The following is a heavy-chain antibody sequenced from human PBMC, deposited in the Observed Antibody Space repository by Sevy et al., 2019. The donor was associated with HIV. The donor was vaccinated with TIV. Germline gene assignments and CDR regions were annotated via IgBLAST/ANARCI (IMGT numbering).Heavy chain of an antibody. CDR1: GFTFSSYA. V-gene: IGHV3-64*01. Sequence: GGSLRLSCAASGFTFSSYAMHWVRQAPGKGLEYVSAISSNGGSTYYANSVKGRFTISRDNSKNTLYLQMGSLRAEDMAVYYCARTQQLVRAYFDYWGQGTLVTVSS. D-gene: IGHD6-13*01. J-gene: IGHJ4*02. CDR2: ISSNGGST. CDR3: ARTQQLVRAYFDY.